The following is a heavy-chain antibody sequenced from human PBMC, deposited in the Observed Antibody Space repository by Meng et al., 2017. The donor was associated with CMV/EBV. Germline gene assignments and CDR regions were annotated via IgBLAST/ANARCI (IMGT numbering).Heavy chain of an antibody. CDR1: GGSISSGDYY. CDR3: ARHGDTAMVVGIDY. J-gene: IGHJ4*02. V-gene: IGHV4-30-4*08. D-gene: IGHD5-18*01. CDR2: IFYSGST. Sequence: QVPLQRTGPGLVKPSQTLTLTCTVSGGSISSGDYYWSWISQPPGKGLEWIGYIFYSGSTNYNPSLKSRVTMSVDTSKNQFSLKLSSVTAADTAVYYCARHGDTAMVVGIDYWGQGTLVTVSS.